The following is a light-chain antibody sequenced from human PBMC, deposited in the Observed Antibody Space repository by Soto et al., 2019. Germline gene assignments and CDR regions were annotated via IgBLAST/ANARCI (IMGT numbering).Light chain of an antibody. CDR3: QQYNSYRT. Sequence: DLQMTQSPSTLSASVGDRVTITCRASQSISSWLAWYQQKPGKAPKLLIYKASSLESGVPSRFSGSGSGTEVTLTISSLQPDDFATYYCQQYNSYRTFGQGTKVEIK. CDR2: KAS. V-gene: IGKV1-5*03. J-gene: IGKJ1*01. CDR1: QSISSW.